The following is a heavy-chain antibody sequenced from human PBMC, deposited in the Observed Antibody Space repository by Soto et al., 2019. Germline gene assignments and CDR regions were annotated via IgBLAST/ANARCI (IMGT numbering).Heavy chain of an antibody. CDR1: GYTFTSYD. J-gene: IGHJ6*02. CDR2: MNPNSGNT. V-gene: IGHV1-8*01. CDR3: AREKTSYGMDV. Sequence: QVQLVQSGAEVKKPGASVKVSCRASGYTFTSYDINWVRQATGQGLEWMGWMNPNSGNTGYAKKFQGRATMTRNTSISTAYMELSSLRSEVTAVYYCAREKTSYGMDVWGQGTTVTVSS.